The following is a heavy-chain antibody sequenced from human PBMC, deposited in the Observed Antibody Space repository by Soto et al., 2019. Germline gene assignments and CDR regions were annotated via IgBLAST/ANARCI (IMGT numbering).Heavy chain of an antibody. CDR3: ARVDPGYYDSSGYHWAFDI. D-gene: IGHD3-22*01. CDR1: GGSISSGDYY. Sequence: SETLSLTCTVSGGSISSGDYYWSWIRQPPGKGLEWIGYIYYSGSTYYNPSLKSRVTISVDTSKNQFSLKLSSVTAADTAVYYCARVDPGYYDSSGYHWAFDIWGQGTMVTVS. CDR2: IYYSGST. J-gene: IGHJ3*02. V-gene: IGHV4-30-4*01.